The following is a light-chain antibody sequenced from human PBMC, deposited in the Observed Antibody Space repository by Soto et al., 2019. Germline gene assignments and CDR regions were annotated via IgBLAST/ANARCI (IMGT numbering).Light chain of an antibody. CDR3: QQRSNWPGT. V-gene: IGKV3-11*01. Sequence: EILLTQSPATLSLSPGERATLYCRASQSVRSSLAWYQQQTGQSPRILIFDASNRATGIPPRFSGSGSGTDFTLTINRLEPEDFVVYYCQQRSNWPGTFGQGTKVDIK. J-gene: IGKJ1*01. CDR1: QSVRSS. CDR2: DAS.